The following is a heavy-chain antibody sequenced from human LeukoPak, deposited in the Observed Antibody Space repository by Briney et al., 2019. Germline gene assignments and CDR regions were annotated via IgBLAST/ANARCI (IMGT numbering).Heavy chain of an antibody. D-gene: IGHD3-3*01. V-gene: IGHV4-39*01. CDR2: IYYSGST. J-gene: IGHJ5*02. CDR1: GGSISSSSYY. CDR3: ARRSGPLWSGYYRINWFDP. Sequence: SETLSLTCTVSGGSISSSSYYWGWIRQPPGKGLEWVASIYYSGSTYYNPSLKSRVTISVDTSKNQFSLKLSSVTAADTAVYYCARRSGPLWSGYYRINWFDPWGQGTLVTVSS.